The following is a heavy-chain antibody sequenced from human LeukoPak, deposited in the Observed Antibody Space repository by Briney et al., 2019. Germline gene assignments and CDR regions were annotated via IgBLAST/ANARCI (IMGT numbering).Heavy chain of an antibody. CDR2: INPNSGGT. Sequence: ASVKVSCKASGYTFTGYYMYWVRQAPGQGLEWMGWINPNSGGTNYAQKFQGRVTMTRDTPISTAYMELSRLRSDDTAVYYCARAGVATINYYYYYMDVWGKGTMVTISS. J-gene: IGHJ6*03. D-gene: IGHD5-24*01. V-gene: IGHV1-2*02. CDR3: ARAGVATINYYYYYMDV. CDR1: GYTFTGYY.